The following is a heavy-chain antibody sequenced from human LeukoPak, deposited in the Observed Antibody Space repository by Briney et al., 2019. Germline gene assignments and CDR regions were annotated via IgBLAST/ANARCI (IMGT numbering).Heavy chain of an antibody. CDR3: ARCSGYGMDV. D-gene: IGHD3-10*02. Sequence: PGGSRRSSCAASRLAFGSSATHGVRRSPGKALEWVAVMSFDGTHIYYADSVEGRFTISRDNSKNTLYLQMNSLRAEDTAVYYCARCSGYGMDVWGQGTTVTVSS. J-gene: IGHJ6*02. V-gene: IGHV3-30-3*01. CDR2: MSFDGTHI. CDR1: RLAFGSSA.